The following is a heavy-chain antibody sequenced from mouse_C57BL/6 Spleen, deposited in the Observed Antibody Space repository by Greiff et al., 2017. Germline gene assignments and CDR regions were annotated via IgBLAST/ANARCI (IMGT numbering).Heavy chain of an antibody. D-gene: IGHD1-1*01. V-gene: IGHV1-39*01. Sequence: ESGPELVKPGASVKISCKASGYSFTDYNMNWVKQSNGKSLEWIGVINPNYGTTSYNQKFKGKATLTVDQSSSTAYMQLNSLTSEDSAVYYCARPHYYGSSSYAMDYWGQGTSVTVSS. CDR1: GYSFTDYN. CDR2: INPNYGTT. CDR3: ARPHYYGSSSYAMDY. J-gene: IGHJ4*01.